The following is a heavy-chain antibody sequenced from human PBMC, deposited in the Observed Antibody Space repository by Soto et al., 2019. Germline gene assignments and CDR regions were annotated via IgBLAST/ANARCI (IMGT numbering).Heavy chain of an antibody. CDR2: IYYSGIT. CDR3: ARDAGCPYDP. Sequence: QVQVRESCPGLVKPAETLSLTCTVSGAPITINYWSWIRQAPGKGLEWIGYIYYSGITTYNPSLKSRVTMSADTSKDQFSLKLNSVTAADTAVYYCARDAGCPYDPWGPGILVTVSS. D-gene: IGHD3-16*01. CDR1: GAPITINY. J-gene: IGHJ5*02. V-gene: IGHV4-59*01.